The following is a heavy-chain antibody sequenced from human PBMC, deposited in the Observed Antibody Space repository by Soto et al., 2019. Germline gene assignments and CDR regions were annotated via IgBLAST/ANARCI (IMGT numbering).Heavy chain of an antibody. CDR2: IYYSGST. CDR1: GGSINSYY. Sequence: PSETLSLTCTVSGGSINSYYWSWIRQPPGEGLEWIGYIYYSGSTNYNPSLKSRVTMSVDTSKNQFPLKLSSVTAADTAVYYCARGQGHYQGMDVWGQGTTVTVSS. CDR3: ARGQGHYQGMDV. V-gene: IGHV4-59*01. J-gene: IGHJ6*02.